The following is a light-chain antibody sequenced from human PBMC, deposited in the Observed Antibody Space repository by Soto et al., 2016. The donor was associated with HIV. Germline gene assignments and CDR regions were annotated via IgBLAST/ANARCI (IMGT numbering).Light chain of an antibody. CDR1: MLPKKY. Sequence: SYELTQPSSVSVSPGQTARITCSGDMLPKKYSQWFQQKPGQAPVLVIYKDTERPSGIPERFSGSSSGTTVTLTISGAQVEDEADYYCYSSADNIWVFGGGTKLTVL. CDR3: YSSADNIWV. V-gene: IGLV3-27*01. J-gene: IGLJ3*02. CDR2: KDT.